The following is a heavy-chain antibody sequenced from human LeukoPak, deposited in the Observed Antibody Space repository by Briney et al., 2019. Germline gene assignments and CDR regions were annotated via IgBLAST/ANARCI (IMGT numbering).Heavy chain of an antibody. CDR2: ISAYNGNT. J-gene: IGHJ4*02. D-gene: IGHD4-17*01. Sequence: ASVKVSCKASGYTFTSYGISWVRQAPGQGLEWMGWISAYNGNTNYAQKLQGRVTMTTDTSTSTAYMKLRSLRSDDTAVYYCARIQDYGDYVPSSEFDYWGQGTLVTVSS. CDR1: GYTFTSYG. V-gene: IGHV1-18*01. CDR3: ARIQDYGDYVPSSEFDY.